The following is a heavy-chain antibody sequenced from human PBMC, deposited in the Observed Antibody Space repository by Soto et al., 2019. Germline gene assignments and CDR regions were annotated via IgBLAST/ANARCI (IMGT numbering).Heavy chain of an antibody. J-gene: IGHJ4*02. CDR2: IYYSGST. D-gene: IGHD4-4*01. CDR3: ARGMTTVTTYDY. CDR1: GGSISSYY. V-gene: IGHV4-59*12. Sequence: SETLSLTCTVSGGSISSYYWSWIRQPPGKGLEWIGYIYYSGSTNYNPSLKSRVTISVDTSKNQFSLKLSSVTAADTAVYYCARGMTTVTTYDYWGQGTLVTVSS.